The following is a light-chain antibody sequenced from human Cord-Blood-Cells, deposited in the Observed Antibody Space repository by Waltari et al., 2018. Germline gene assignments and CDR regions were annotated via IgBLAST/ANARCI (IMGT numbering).Light chain of an antibody. V-gene: IGKV2-28*01. CDR3: MQALQTPLFT. Sequence: DIVMTQSPLSLPVVPGEAASISFRLSQCLLHGNGYNYLDWYLQKQGQSPQLLIYLGSNRASGVPDRFSGSGSGTDFTLKISRGEAEDVGVYYCMQALQTPLFTFGPGTKVDIK. J-gene: IGKJ3*01. CDR1: QCLLHGNGYNY. CDR2: LGS.